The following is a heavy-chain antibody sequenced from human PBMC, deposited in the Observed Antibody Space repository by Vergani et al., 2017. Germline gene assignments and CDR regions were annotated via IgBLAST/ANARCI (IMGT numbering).Heavy chain of an antibody. Sequence: QLQLQESGPGLVKPSETLSLTCTVPGGPISSSSYSWGWLRQPPGKGLEWIGSIYYSGSTYYNPSIKSRGTISVDTSKNQFSLKLSSVTAADTAVYYCARSGYSYGCFDYWGQGTLVTVSS. CDR2: IYYSGST. CDR1: GGPISSSSYS. V-gene: IGHV4-39*07. D-gene: IGHD5-18*01. CDR3: ARSGYSYGCFDY. J-gene: IGHJ4*02.